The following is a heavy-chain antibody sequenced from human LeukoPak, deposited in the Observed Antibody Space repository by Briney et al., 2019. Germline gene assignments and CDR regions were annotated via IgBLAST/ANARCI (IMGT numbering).Heavy chain of an antibody. CDR1: GYSFTNYW. Sequence: GESLKISCKGSGYSFTNYWIGWVRQMPGKGLEWMGIIYPGDSDIRYSPSFQGQVTISADKSISTAYLQWSSLKASDTAMYYCARQGRFVSSSGDYWGQGTLVTVSS. J-gene: IGHJ4*02. V-gene: IGHV5-51*01. CDR3: ARQGRFVSSSGDY. D-gene: IGHD6-6*01. CDR2: IYPGDSDI.